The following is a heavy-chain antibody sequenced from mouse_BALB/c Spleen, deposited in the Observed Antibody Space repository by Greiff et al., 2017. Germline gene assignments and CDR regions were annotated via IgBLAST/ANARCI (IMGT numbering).Heavy chain of an antibody. V-gene: IGHV10-1*02. J-gene: IGHJ1*01. Sequence: EVKLMESGGGLVQPKGSLKLSCAASGFTFNTYAMNWVRQAPGKGLEWVARIRSKSNNYATYYADSVKDRFTISRDDSQSMLYLQMNNLKTEDTAMYYCVRHVSYYYGSRWYFDVWGAGTTVTVSS. CDR3: VRHVSYYYGSRWYFDV. CDR2: IRSKSNNYAT. D-gene: IGHD1-1*01. CDR1: GFTFNTYA.